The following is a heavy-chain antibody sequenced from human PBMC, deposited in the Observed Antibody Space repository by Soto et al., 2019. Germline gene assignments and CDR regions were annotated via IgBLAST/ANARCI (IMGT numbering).Heavy chain of an antibody. D-gene: IGHD5-12*01. CDR2: IIPILGIA. J-gene: IGHJ4*02. CDR3: ARSVPSGYDAFDY. CDR1: GGTFSSYT. V-gene: IGHV1-69*02. Sequence: QVQLVQSGAEVKKPGSSVKVSCKASGGTFSSYTISWVRQAPGQGLEWMGRIIPILGIANYAQKFQGRVTITADKSTSTAYMELSSLRSEDTAVYYCARSVPSGYDAFDYWGQGTLVTVSS.